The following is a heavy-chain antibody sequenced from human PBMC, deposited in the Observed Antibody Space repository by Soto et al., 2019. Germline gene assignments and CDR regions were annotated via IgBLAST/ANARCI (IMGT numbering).Heavy chain of an antibody. CDR1: GFTFSSYA. V-gene: IGHV3-30-3*01. D-gene: IGHD5-12*01. Sequence: GGSLRLSCAASGFTFSSYAMHWVRQAPGKGLEWVAVISYDGSNKYYADSVKGRFTISRDNSKNTLYLQMNSLRAEDTAVYYCARDTWLQSYYFDYWDQGTLVTVSS. CDR2: ISYDGSNK. J-gene: IGHJ4*02. CDR3: ARDTWLQSYYFDY.